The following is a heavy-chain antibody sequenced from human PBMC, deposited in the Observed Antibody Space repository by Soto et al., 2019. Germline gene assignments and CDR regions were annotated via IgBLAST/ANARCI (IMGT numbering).Heavy chain of an antibody. CDR3: AVWADLWLHAGDF. CDR2: IKQDGSEK. V-gene: IGHV3-7*05. D-gene: IGHD5-18*01. CDR1: GFIFNNYW. J-gene: IGHJ4*02. Sequence: EVQLVASGGGFVQPGGSLRLSCTASGFIFNNYWMSWVRQAPGEGLEWVANIKQDGSEKYYVDSVKGRFTVSRDNAKNKLYLQENSLRAEDAAMYYCAVWADLWLHAGDFWGQGTLVTVSS.